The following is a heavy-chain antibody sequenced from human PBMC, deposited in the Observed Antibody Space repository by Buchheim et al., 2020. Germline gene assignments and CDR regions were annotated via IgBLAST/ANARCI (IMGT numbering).Heavy chain of an antibody. V-gene: IGHV3-11*01. CDR3: ARFPYDFWSGPKADYYYGMDV. Sequence: QVQLVESGGGLVKPGGSLRLSCTASGFSFSDHYMSWIRQAPGKGLEWISYISSSGSPIYYADSVKGRFTISRDNAKNSLYLQMNSLRIEDTAVYYCARFPYDFWSGPKADYYYGMDVWGQGTT. CDR1: GFSFSDHY. D-gene: IGHD3-3*01. CDR2: ISSSGSPI. J-gene: IGHJ6*02.